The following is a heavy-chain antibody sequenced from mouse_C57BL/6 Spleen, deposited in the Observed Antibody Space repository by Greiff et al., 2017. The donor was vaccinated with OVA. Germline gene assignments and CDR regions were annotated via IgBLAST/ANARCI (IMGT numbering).Heavy chain of an antibody. CDR3: AGAQAYYYAMDY. V-gene: IGHV1-55*01. D-gene: IGHD3-2*02. CDR2: IYPGSGST. J-gene: IGHJ4*01. Sequence: VQLQQPGAELVKPGASVKMSCKASGYTFTSYWITWVKQRPGQGLEWIGDIYPGSGSTNYNEKFKSQATLTVDTSSSTAYMQLSSLTSEDSAVYYCAGAQAYYYAMDYWGQGTSVTVSS. CDR1: GYTFTSYW.